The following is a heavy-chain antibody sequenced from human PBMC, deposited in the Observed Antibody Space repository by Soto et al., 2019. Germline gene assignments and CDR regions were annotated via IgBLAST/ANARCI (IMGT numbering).Heavy chain of an antibody. D-gene: IGHD3-16*01. CDR2: INHVGGT. Sequence: PSETLSLTCAVYGGFLSESYWTWIRQPPGKGLEWIGEINHVGGTNYKPSLKSRVNMTVDTSQNQFSLRLISVTAADTAMYFCVRIRYQLPSSVLWLDPWGQGTPVTVSS. V-gene: IGHV4-34*01. CDR3: VRIRYQLPSSVLWLDP. J-gene: IGHJ5*02. CDR1: GGFLSESY.